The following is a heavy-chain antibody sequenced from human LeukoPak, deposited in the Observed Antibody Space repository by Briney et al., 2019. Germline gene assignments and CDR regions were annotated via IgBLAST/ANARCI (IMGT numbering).Heavy chain of an antibody. D-gene: IGHD1-26*01. CDR2: ISSNGGST. CDR1: GFTFSSYA. Sequence: GGSLRLSCAASGFTFSSYAMHWVRQAPGKGLEYVSAISSNGGSTYYADSVKGRFTISRDNSKNTLYLQMGSLRAEGMAVYYCARAVFNSGYYDYWGQGTLVTVSS. CDR3: ARAVFNSGYYDY. V-gene: IGHV3-64*02. J-gene: IGHJ4*02.